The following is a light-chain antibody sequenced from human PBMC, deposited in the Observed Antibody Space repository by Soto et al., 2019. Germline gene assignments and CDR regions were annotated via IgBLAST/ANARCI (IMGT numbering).Light chain of an antibody. V-gene: IGKV1-12*01. CDR1: QDVNYW. CDR3: QQGNSVPLT. J-gene: IGKJ5*01. CDR2: ASS. Sequence: DIQMTQSPSSVSASVGDRVTITCRASQDVNYWVAWYQQKPGRAPQLLVYASSSLQSGVSSRFSASGSGTDFTLTITGLQPEDFATYYCQQGNSVPLTFGQGIRLEMK.